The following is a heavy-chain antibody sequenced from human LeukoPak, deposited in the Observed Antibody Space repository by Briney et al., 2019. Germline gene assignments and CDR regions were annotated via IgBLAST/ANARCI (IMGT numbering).Heavy chain of an antibody. J-gene: IGHJ1*01. D-gene: IGHD6-19*01. Sequence: SETLSLTCAVYGRSFSGYYWSWIRQPPGKGMEWIGEINHSGSTNYNPSLTSRVTISVDTSKNQFSLKLSSVTAADTAVYYCARAYSSGWYRGFECFQHWGQGTLVTVSS. V-gene: IGHV4-34*01. CDR1: GRSFSGYY. CDR3: ARAYSSGWYRGFECFQH. CDR2: INHSGST.